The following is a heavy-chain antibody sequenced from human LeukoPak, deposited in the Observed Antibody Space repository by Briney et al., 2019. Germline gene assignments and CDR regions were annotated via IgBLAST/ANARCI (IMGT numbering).Heavy chain of an antibody. CDR3: AKAGRGGAITMVRGVKGDYYYMDV. V-gene: IGHV3-23*01. Sequence: GGSLRLSCAASGFTFSSYGMSWVRQAPGKGLEWISAMSGSGGSTYYADSVKGRFTISRDNSKNTLYLQMNRLRVEDTAVYYCAKAGRGGAITMVRGVKGDYYYMDVWGKGTTVTISS. D-gene: IGHD3-10*01. J-gene: IGHJ6*03. CDR2: MSGSGGST. CDR1: GFTFSSYG.